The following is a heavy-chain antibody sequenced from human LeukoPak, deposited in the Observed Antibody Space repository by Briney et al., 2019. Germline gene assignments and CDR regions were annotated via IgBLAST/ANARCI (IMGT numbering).Heavy chain of an antibody. CDR1: GGTFSSYT. CDR2: IIPILGIA. V-gene: IGHV1-69*04. CDR3: ARDLGVVSYYYYMDV. Sequence: GASAKVSCKASGGTFSSYTISWVRQAPGQGLEWMGRIIPILGIANYAQKFQGRVTITADKSTSTAYMELSSLRSEDTAVYYCARDLGVVSYYYYMDVWGKGTTVTVSS. D-gene: IGHD3-3*01. J-gene: IGHJ6*03.